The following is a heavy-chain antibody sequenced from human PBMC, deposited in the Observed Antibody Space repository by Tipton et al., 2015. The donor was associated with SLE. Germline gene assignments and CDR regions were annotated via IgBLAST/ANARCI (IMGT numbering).Heavy chain of an antibody. D-gene: IGHD3-22*01. J-gene: IGHJ5*02. CDR3: ARGELIEGFDP. CDR2: VYASGST. Sequence: TLSLTCTVSGGSISSYYWSWIRQPAGKGLEWIGRVYASGSTNYNPSLRSRVTISMDTSKSQFSLTLKSVTAADTAVYFCARGELIEGFDPWGQGTLGTVAA. V-gene: IGHV4-4*07. CDR1: GGSISSYY.